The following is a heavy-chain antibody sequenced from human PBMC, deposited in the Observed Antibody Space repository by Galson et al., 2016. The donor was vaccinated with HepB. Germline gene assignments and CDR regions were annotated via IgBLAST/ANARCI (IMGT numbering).Heavy chain of an antibody. V-gene: IGHV3-49*04. CDR3: ARDLVAASGNSYYYCAMDV. D-gene: IGHD2-15*01. J-gene: IGHJ6*02. Sequence: SLRLSCAASGFTFAGHSMTWVRQAPGKGLEWVGFIRSETFGGTTDYAASLKGRFTISRDDSNSIAYLQMNSLKTEDTAVYYCARDLVAASGNSYYYCAMDVWGQGTTVTVSS. CDR1: GFTFAGHS. CDR2: IRSETFGGTT.